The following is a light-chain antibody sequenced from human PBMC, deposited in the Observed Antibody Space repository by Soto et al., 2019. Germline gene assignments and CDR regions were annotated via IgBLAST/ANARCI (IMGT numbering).Light chain of an antibody. CDR3: SSYAGSNNPYV. Sequence: QSALTQPPSASGSPGQSVTISCTGTSSDVGGYKYVSWYQQHPGKAPKLMIYEVSKRPSGVPDRFSGSKSGNTASLTASGLQAEDEADYYCSSYAGSNNPYVFGTGTKLTVL. V-gene: IGLV2-8*01. CDR1: SSDVGGYKY. CDR2: EVS. J-gene: IGLJ1*01.